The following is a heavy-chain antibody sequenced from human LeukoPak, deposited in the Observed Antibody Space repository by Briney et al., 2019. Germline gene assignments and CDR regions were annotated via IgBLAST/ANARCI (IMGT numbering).Heavy chain of an antibody. V-gene: IGHV4-34*01. D-gene: IGHD3-10*01. CDR2: INHSGST. CDR3: AREDGSGTFYRDY. CDR1: GGSFSGYY. Sequence: SETLSLTCAVYGGSFSGYYWSWIRQPPGKGLEWIGEINHSGSTNYNPSLKSRVTISADTSKNQFSLRLNSVTAADTAVYYCAREDGSGTFYRDYWGQGTLVTVSS. J-gene: IGHJ4*02.